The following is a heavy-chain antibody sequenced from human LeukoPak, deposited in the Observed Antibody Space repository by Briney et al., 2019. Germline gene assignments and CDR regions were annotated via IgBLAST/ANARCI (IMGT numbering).Heavy chain of an antibody. CDR3: ARGDPIYYDILTGYFI. V-gene: IGHV1-18*01. Sequence: ASVKVSCKASGYTFTSYGISWVRQAPGQGLEWMRWISAYNGNTNYAQKLQGRVTMTTDTSTSTAYMELRSLRSDDTAVYYCARGDPIYYDILTGYFIWGQGTLVTVSS. CDR1: GYTFTSYG. CDR2: ISAYNGNT. D-gene: IGHD3-9*01. J-gene: IGHJ4*02.